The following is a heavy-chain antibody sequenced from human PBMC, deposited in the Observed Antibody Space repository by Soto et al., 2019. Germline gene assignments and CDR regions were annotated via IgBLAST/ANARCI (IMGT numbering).Heavy chain of an antibody. Sequence: GGSLRLSCAASGFIFSNNGMSWVRQGPGKGLEWVSAISSSSGSTFYADSVKGRFTISRDNSKKTMDLQMNSLRAEDRVLYNCAKNRGYYYDDFDIWGQGTMVTVSS. V-gene: IGHV3-23*01. CDR1: GFIFSNNG. D-gene: IGHD3-22*01. CDR3: AKNRGYYYDDFDI. J-gene: IGHJ3*02. CDR2: ISSSSGST.